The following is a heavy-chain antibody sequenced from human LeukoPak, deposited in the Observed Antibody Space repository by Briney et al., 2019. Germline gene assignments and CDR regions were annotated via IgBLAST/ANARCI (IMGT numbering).Heavy chain of an antibody. D-gene: IGHD5-18*01. V-gene: IGHV3-48*02. CDR1: GFTFSSYG. J-gene: IGHJ4*02. CDR3: ARASGYTYGYPFDY. Sequence: GGSLRLSCAASGFTFSSYGMKWVRRAPGKGLEWISYMNSDSSTIYHADSVRGRFTISRDNAKNPLFLQMNSLRDEDTAVYYCARASGYTYGYPFDYWGQGTLVTVSS. CDR2: MNSDSSTI.